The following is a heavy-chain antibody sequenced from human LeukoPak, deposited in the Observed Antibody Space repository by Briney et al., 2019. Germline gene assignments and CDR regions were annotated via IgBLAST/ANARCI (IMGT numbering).Heavy chain of an antibody. CDR2: IGTAGDT. Sequence: GGSLRLSCAASGFTFSSYDMHWVRQATGEGLEWVSAIGTAGDTYYPGSVKGRFTISRENAKNSLYLQMNSLRAGDTAVYYCARGYRTMVREPDLIDYWGQGTLVTVSS. V-gene: IGHV3-13*01. CDR3: ARGYRTMVREPDLIDY. CDR1: GFTFSSYD. D-gene: IGHD3-10*01. J-gene: IGHJ4*02.